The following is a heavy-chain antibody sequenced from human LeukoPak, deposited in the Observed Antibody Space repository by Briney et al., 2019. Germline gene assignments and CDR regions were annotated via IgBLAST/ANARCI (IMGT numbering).Heavy chain of an antibody. J-gene: IGHJ2*01. V-gene: IGHV4-39*01. CDR2: IYYSGST. D-gene: IGHD2/OR15-2a*01. Sequence: SETLSLSCTVSGGSITTSSYYWGWIRQPPGKGLEWIGIIYYSGSTYYNPSLKGRVTISVDTSKNQFSLKLSSVTAADTAVHYCARAFRARYFDLWGRGTLVAVSS. CDR1: GGSITTSSYY. CDR3: ARAFRARYFDL.